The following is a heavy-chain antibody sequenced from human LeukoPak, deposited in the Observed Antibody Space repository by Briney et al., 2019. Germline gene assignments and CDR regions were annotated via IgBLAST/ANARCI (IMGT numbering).Heavy chain of an antibody. V-gene: IGHV1-24*01. D-gene: IGHD7-27*01. CDR3: ATPPGDWGSDYYFDY. J-gene: IGHJ4*02. CDR1: GYTLTELS. Sequence: ASVKVSFKVSGYTLTELSMHWVRQAPGTGLEREGGFDPEDGETIYAQKFQGRVTMTEDTSPDTAYMELSRLRSEDTAVYYCATPPGDWGSDYYFDYWGQGTLVTVSS. CDR2: FDPEDGET.